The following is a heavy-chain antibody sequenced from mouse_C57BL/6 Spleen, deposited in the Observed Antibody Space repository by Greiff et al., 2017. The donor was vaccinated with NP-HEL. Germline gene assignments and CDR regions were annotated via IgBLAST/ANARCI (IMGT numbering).Heavy chain of an antibody. D-gene: IGHD1-1*01. CDR3: ARIYYGSSYGHFEV. CDR1: GYTFTSYW. J-gene: IGHJ1*03. CDR2: IHPNSGST. V-gene: IGHV1-64*01. Sequence: VQLQQPGAELVKPGASVKLSCKASGYTFTSYWMHWVKQRPGQGLEWIGMIHPNSGSTNYNEKFKSKATLTVDKSSSTAYMQLSSLTSEDSAVYYCARIYYGSSYGHFEVWGTGTTVTVSS.